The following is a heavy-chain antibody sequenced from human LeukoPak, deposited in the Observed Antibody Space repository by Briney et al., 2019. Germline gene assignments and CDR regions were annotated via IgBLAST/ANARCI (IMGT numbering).Heavy chain of an antibody. D-gene: IGHD5-12*01. V-gene: IGHV4-30-2*01. Sequence: SETLSLTCTVSGGSISSGGYYWSWIRQPPGKGLEWIGYIYHSGSTYYNPSLKSRVTISVDRSKNQFSLKLSSVTAADTAVYYCARQTGYSGYPIPFDYWGQGTLVTVSS. CDR1: GGSISSGGYY. CDR3: ARQTGYSGYPIPFDY. CDR2: IYHSGST. J-gene: IGHJ4*02.